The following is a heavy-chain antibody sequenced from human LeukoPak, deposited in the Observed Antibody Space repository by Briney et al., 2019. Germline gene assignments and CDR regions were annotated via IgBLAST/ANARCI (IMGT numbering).Heavy chain of an antibody. CDR2: VYYSGST. CDR1: GGSISTSSYY. D-gene: IGHD1-14*01. CDR3: ARTGPDGAFDI. Sequence: SETLSLTCSVSGGSISTSSYYWAWIRQPPGKGLEWTGSVYYSGSTYYNPSLKSRVTISVDTSKNQFSLKLTSVTASDTAVYYCARTGPDGAFDIWGQGTMVTFSS. J-gene: IGHJ3*02. V-gene: IGHV4-39*01.